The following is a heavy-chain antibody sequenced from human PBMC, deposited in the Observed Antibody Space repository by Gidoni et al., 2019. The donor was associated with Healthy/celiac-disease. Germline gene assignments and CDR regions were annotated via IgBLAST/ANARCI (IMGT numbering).Heavy chain of an antibody. J-gene: IGHJ6*03. CDR2: ISGSGGST. CDR3: ARTTVTPHYYYMDV. V-gene: IGHV3-23*01. Sequence: EVQLLESGGGLVQPGGSLRLSCAASGFTFSSSAMSWVRQAPGKGLEWVSAISGSGGSTYYADSVKGRFTISRDNSKNTLYLQMNSLRAEDTAVYYCARTTVTPHYYYMDVWGKGTTVTVSS. D-gene: IGHD4-17*01. CDR1: GFTFSSSA.